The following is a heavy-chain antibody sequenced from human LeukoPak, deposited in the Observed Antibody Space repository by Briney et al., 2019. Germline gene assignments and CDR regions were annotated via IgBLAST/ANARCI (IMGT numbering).Heavy chain of an antibody. CDR3: ARVRGGYYFDY. Sequence: PGGSLRLSCAASGFTFSNYWMTWVRQAPGKGLEWVANIQQDGGEKCYVDSVKGRFTISRDNAKNSLYLQMNSLRAEDTAVYYWARVRGGYYFDYWGQGTLVTVSS. D-gene: IGHD3-10*01. V-gene: IGHV3-7*01. CDR1: GFTFSNYW. J-gene: IGHJ4*02. CDR2: IQQDGGEK.